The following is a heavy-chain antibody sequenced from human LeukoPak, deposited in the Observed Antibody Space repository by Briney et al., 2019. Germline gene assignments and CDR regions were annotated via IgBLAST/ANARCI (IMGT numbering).Heavy chain of an antibody. Sequence: SETLSLTCTVSGGSISSYYWSWIRQPPGKGLEWIGYIYYSGSTNYNPSLKSRVTISVDTSKNQFSLKLSSVTAADTAVYYRARNSGTVPFDCWGQGTLVTVSS. V-gene: IGHV4-59*01. J-gene: IGHJ4*02. CDR1: GGSISSYY. CDR2: IYYSGST. D-gene: IGHD1-26*01. CDR3: ARNSGTVPFDC.